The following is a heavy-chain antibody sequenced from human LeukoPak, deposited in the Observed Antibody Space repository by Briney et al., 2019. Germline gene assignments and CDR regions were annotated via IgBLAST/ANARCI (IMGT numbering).Heavy chain of an antibody. CDR3: AESQYYYDSSGSYTGGDFDY. J-gene: IGHJ4*02. V-gene: IGHV5-51*01. Sequence: PGESLKISCKGSGYSFTSYWIGWVRRMPGKGLEWMGIIYPGDSDTRYSPSFQGQVTISADKSISTAYLQWSSLKASDTAMYYCAESQYYYDSSGSYTGGDFDYWGQGTLVTVSS. CDR2: IYPGDSDT. D-gene: IGHD3-22*01. CDR1: GYSFTSYW.